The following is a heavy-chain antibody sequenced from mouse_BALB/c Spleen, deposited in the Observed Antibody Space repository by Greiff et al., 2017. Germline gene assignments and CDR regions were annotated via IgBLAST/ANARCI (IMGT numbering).Heavy chain of an antibody. CDR1: GYTFTSYV. CDR2: INPYNDGT. V-gene: IGHV1-14*01. Sequence: EVQLQQSGPELVKPGASVKMSCKASGYTFTSYVMHWVKQKPGQGLEWIGYINPYNDGTKYNEKFKGKATLTSDKSSSTAYMELSSLTSEDSAVYYCAREGVSTMITTDAMDYWGQGTSVTVSS. CDR3: AREGVSTMITTDAMDY. J-gene: IGHJ4*01. D-gene: IGHD2-4*01.